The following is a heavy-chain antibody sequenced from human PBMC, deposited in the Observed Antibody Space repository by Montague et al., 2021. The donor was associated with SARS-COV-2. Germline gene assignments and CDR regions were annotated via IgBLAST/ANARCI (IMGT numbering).Heavy chain of an antibody. V-gene: IGHV4-34*01. Sequence: SETLSLTCAVYGGSFSGYYWSWIRQPPGKGLEWIGEINHSGSTNYNPSLKSRVTISVDTSKNQFSLKLSSVTAADTAVYYCARARQDVVVPTLGIGAYYYYYYMYVWGKGTTVTVSS. CDR2: INHSGST. D-gene: IGHD2-2*01. CDR3: ARARQDVVVPTLGIGAYYYYYYMYV. J-gene: IGHJ6*03. CDR1: GGSFSGYY.